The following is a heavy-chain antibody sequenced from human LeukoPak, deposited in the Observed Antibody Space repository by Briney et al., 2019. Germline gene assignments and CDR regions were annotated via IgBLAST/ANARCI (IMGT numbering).Heavy chain of an antibody. D-gene: IGHD3-10*01. Sequence: GSLRLSCAASGFTFSNAWMSWVRQAPGKGLEWVGRIKSRTDGGTIDYAAPVKGKFTISRDDSKNTLYLQMNSLNTEDTAVYYCTTPYYYGSGTITPIYYFDYWGQGTLVTVSS. CDR1: GFTFSNAW. CDR2: IKSRTDGGTI. V-gene: IGHV3-15*01. CDR3: TTPYYYGSGTITPIYYFDY. J-gene: IGHJ4*02.